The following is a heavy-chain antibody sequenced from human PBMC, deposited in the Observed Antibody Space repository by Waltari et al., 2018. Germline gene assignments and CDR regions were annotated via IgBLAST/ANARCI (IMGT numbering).Heavy chain of an antibody. D-gene: IGHD4-17*01. J-gene: IGHJ6*02. CDR1: GYSLTSYW. CDR2: IYPGDSVT. Sequence: EVQLVQSGAEVKKPGEPLKISCKGSGYSLTSYWLGTVRQLPGKGLEWMRLIYPGDSVTSYSPSFPGQVTISADKSIGTAYLQWSSLKASDTAMYYCARRSSTVTRMYGMDVWGQGTTVTVSS. CDR3: ARRSSTVTRMYGMDV. V-gene: IGHV5-51*01.